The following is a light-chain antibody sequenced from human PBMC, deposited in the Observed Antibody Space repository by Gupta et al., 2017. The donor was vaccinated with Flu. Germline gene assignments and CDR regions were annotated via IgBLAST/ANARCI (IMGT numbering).Light chain of an antibody. Sequence: SYALPQPPSVSVSPGKTASITCSGDKLGDKYACWYQQKPGQSRVLVIYKDSKRPSGNPERFSGSNSGTTATLTIGGTQARDEDDYYCQAWDSSTVVFGGGTKLTVL. CDR1: KLGDKY. CDR3: QAWDSSTVV. V-gene: IGLV3-1*01. J-gene: IGLJ2*01. CDR2: KDS.